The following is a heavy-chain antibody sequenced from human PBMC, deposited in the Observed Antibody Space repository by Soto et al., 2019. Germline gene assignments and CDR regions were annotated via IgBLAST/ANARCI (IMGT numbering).Heavy chain of an antibody. D-gene: IGHD5-12*01. CDR3: VRVVAIPGYPDN. CDR1: GGTFSSYA. V-gene: IGHV1-69*12. J-gene: IGHJ4*02. CDR2: IVPIVDTS. Sequence: HVQLVQSGAEVRQPASSVKVSCKTSGGTFSSYAISWVRQAPGQGLEWMGGIVPIVDTSTYAQKFQGRVTIKADASTSTVYMELSSLRSDDTAVYYCVRVVAIPGYPDNWGQGTLGTVSS.